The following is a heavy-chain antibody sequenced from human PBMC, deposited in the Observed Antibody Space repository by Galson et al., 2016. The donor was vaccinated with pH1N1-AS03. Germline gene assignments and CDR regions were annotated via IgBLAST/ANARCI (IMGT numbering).Heavy chain of an antibody. CDR2: ISYDGTNK. Sequence: SLRLSCAASAFIFSNYGMHWVRQAPGKGLEWVAVISYDGTNKFYADFVKGRFTISRDNSKNTLYLQMNSLRAEDTAVYYCAKDITIVGASLTGGYFDYWGQGTLVTVSS. D-gene: IGHD1-26*01. CDR1: AFIFSNYG. V-gene: IGHV3-30*18. J-gene: IGHJ4*02. CDR3: AKDITIVGASLTGGYFDY.